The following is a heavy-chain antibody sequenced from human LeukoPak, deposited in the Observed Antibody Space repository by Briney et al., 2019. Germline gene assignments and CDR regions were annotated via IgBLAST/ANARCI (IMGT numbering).Heavy chain of an antibody. CDR1: GYTFTSYY. D-gene: IGHD3-10*01. CDR2: INPSGGST. J-gene: IGHJ4*02. Sequence: ASVKVCCKASGYTFTSYYMHWVRQAPGQGLEWMGIINPSGGSTSYAQKFQGRVTMTRDTSTSTVYMELSSLRSEDTAVYYCARDFMVRGVMTSNFFDYWGQGTLVTVSS. V-gene: IGHV1-46*01. CDR3: ARDFMVRGVMTSNFFDY.